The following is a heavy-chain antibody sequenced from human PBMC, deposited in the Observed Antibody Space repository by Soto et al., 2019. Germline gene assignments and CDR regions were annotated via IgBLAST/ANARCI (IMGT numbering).Heavy chain of an antibody. V-gene: IGHV3-21*01. CDR1: GFTFSSYS. CDR2: ISSSSSYI. J-gene: IGHJ5*02. D-gene: IGHD6-19*01. CDR3: ASDPFNSGWYFGWFDP. Sequence: EVQLVESGGGLVKPGGSLRLSCAASGFTFSSYSMNWVRQAPGKGLEWVSSISSSSSYIYYADSVKGRFTISRDNAKNALYLQMNSLRAEDTAVYYCASDPFNSGWYFGWFDPWGQGTLVTVSS.